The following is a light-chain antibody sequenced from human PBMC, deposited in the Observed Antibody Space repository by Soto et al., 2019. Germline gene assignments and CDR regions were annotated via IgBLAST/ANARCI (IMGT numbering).Light chain of an antibody. J-gene: IGLJ1*01. CDR2: DVS. V-gene: IGLV2-14*01. Sequence: QSALTQPASVSGSPGQSITISCTGTSSDVGGYNYVSWYQQHPGKAPKLMIYDVSNRPSGVSNRFSGSKSGNTASLTISWLQAEDAADYYCRSYTSSSTRVFGTGTKGTVL. CDR3: RSYTSSSTRV. CDR1: SSDVGGYNY.